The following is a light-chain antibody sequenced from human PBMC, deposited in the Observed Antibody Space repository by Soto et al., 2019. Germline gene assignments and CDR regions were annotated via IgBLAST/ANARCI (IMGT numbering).Light chain of an antibody. J-gene: IGKJ3*01. V-gene: IGKV1-39*01. CDR1: QSISSY. Sequence: DIQMTQSPSPLSASVGDRVTITCRSSQSISSYVNWYQQKPGIAPRLLIFAASNLQTGVPSRFSGSGSGTDFTLTIGSLQPEDFGTYFCQHTYSTPFTFGPGTKVDI. CDR2: AAS. CDR3: QHTYSTPFT.